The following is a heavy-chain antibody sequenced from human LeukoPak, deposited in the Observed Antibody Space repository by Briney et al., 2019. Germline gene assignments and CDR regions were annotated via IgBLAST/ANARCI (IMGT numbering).Heavy chain of an antibody. CDR2: IRSKAYGGTT. Sequence: PGGSLRLSCTASGFTFGDYAMSWFRQAPGKGLEWVGFIRSKAYGGTTEYAASVKGRFTISRDDSKSIAYLQMNSLKTEDTAVYYCTRSVGDSRYYYYYYMDVWGKGTTVTVSS. D-gene: IGHD1-26*01. CDR3: TRSVGDSRYYYYYYMDV. V-gene: IGHV3-49*03. CDR1: GFTFGDYA. J-gene: IGHJ6*03.